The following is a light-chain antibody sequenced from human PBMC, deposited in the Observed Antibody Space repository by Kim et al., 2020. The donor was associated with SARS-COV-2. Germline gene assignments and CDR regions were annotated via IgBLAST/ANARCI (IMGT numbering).Light chain of an antibody. Sequence: EIVLTQSPGTLSLSPGERATLSCRASQSVSSSYLAWYQQKPGQAPRLLIYGASSRAIGIPDRFSGSGSGTDFTLTISRLEPEDFAVYYCHQYGSSPKWTFGQGTKVEIK. CDR3: HQYGSSPKWT. CDR1: QSVSSSY. V-gene: IGKV3-20*01. J-gene: IGKJ1*01. CDR2: GAS.